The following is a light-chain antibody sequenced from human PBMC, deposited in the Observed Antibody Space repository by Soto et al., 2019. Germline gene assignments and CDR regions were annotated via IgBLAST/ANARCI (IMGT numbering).Light chain of an antibody. Sequence: DIQLTQSPSFLSASVGDRVTITCRASQGISSYLAWYQQQPRKAPKLLIYAASTLQSGVPSRFSGSESGTEFTLTISSLQPEDFATYYCQQLKSYPITFGQGTRLEI. CDR1: QGISSY. V-gene: IGKV1-9*01. CDR2: AAS. J-gene: IGKJ5*01. CDR3: QQLKSYPIT.